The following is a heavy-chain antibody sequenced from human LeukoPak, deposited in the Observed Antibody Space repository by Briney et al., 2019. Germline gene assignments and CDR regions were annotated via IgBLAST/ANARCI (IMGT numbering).Heavy chain of an antibody. CDR3: ARGGSGPYPRLDY. CDR2: IFYSGST. D-gene: IGHD6-19*01. J-gene: IGHJ4*02. V-gene: IGHV4-61*05. CDR1: GGSISSSSYY. Sequence: SETLSLTCTVSGGSISSSSYYWGWIRQSPGKGLEWIGYIFYSGSTNYSPSLKSRVTISVDTSKNQFSLKLSSVTAADTAVYYCARGGSGPYPRLDYWGQGSLVTVSS.